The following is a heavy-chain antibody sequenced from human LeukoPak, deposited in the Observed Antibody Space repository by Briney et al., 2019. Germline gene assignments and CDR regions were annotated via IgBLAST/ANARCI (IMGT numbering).Heavy chain of an antibody. CDR1: RFTFSSYA. J-gene: IGHJ4*02. CDR2: ISGSGGST. V-gene: IGHV3-23*01. CDR3: VKGPLVRLDY. Sequence: GGSLRLSCAASRFTFSSYAMSWVRQAPGEGLEWVSAISGSGGSTYYADSVKGRFTISRDNSKNTLYLQMNSLRAEGTAIYYCVKGPLVRLDYWGQGTLVTVSS. D-gene: IGHD6-13*01.